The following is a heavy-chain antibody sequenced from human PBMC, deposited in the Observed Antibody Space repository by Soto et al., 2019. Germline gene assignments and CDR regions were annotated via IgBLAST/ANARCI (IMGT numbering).Heavy chain of an antibody. D-gene: IGHD3-3*01. CDR1: GFTFSSYA. CDR3: AKPPITIFGLANSYFDY. J-gene: IGHJ4*02. Sequence: EVQLVESGGGLVQPGGSLRLSCAASGFTFSSYAMNWVRQAPGRGLEWVSGISGSGSNTYYADSVKGRFTISRDNSKNTLDLQMNSLRADDTAVYYCAKPPITIFGLANSYFDYWGQGTRVTVSS. V-gene: IGHV3-23*04. CDR2: ISGSGSNT.